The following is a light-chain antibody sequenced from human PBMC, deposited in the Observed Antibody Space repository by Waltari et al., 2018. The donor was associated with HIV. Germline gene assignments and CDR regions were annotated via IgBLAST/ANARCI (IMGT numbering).Light chain of an antibody. CDR2: LGS. Sequence: DIVLTQSPLSLPVTPGEPASISCRSSQSLLQSNGYNYLDWYLQRPGQSPQLLIYLGSTRASGVPDRFQGSGSGTDFTLKISRVEAEDVGVYYCMQAVHTPTFGGGTKVEIK. CDR3: MQAVHTPT. CDR1: QSLLQSNGYNY. V-gene: IGKV2-28*01. J-gene: IGKJ4*01.